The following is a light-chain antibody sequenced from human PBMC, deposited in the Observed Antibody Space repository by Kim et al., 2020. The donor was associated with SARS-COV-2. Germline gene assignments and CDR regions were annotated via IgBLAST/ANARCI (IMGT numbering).Light chain of an antibody. Sequence: DIQMTQSPSSLSASLGDRVPITCRASQGISDHLAWFQLKPGKAPKSLIYGASTLQGGVPSRFSGSGSGTDFTLTISSLQPEDFATYYCQQYNSYPITFGHGTRLEIK. J-gene: IGKJ5*01. CDR1: QGISDH. CDR3: QQYNSYPIT. V-gene: IGKV1-16*01. CDR2: GAS.